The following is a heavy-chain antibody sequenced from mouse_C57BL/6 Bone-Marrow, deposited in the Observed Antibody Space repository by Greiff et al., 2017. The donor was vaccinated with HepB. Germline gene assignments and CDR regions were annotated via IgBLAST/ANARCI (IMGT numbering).Heavy chain of an antibody. Sequence: DVQLVESGGDLVKPGGSLKLSCAASGFTFSSYGMSWVRQTPDKRLEWVATISSGGSYTYYPDSVKGRFTISRDNAKNTLYLQMSSLKSEDTAMYYCARHYYGSSYFPWFAYWGQGTLVTVSA. CDR1: GFTFSSYG. CDR2: ISSGGSYT. CDR3: ARHYYGSSYFPWFAY. V-gene: IGHV5-6*01. D-gene: IGHD1-1*01. J-gene: IGHJ3*01.